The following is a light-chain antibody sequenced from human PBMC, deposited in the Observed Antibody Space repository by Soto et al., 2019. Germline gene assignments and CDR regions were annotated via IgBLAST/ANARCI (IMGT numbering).Light chain of an antibody. V-gene: IGKV1-8*01. J-gene: IGKJ1*01. CDR2: AAS. CDR3: QQYYSYSWT. Sequence: AIRMTQSPSSFSASTGDRVTITCRASQGISSYLAWYQQKPGKAPKLLIYAASTLQSGVPSRFSGSGSGTDVTLTISCLQYEDFATDYCQQYYSYSWTFGQGTKVEIK. CDR1: QGISSY.